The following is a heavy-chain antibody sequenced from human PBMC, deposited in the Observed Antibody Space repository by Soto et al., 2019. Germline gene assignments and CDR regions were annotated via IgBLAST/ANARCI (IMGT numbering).Heavy chain of an antibody. CDR2: IVVGSGNT. CDR3: AAFNGWKDYYYYVMDV. D-gene: IGHD6-19*01. CDR1: GFTFTSSA. Sequence: SVKVSCKASGFTFTSSAVQWVRQARGQRLEWIGWIVVGSGNTNYAQKFQERVTITRDMSTSTAYMELSSLRSEDTAVYYCAAFNGWKDYYYYVMDVWGQGTTVTVSS. V-gene: IGHV1-58*01. J-gene: IGHJ6*02.